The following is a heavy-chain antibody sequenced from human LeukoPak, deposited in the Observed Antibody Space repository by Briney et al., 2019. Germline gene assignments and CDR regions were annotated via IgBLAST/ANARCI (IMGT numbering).Heavy chain of an antibody. D-gene: IGHD6-19*01. V-gene: IGHV1-2*02. CDR1: GYTFTDYY. CDR3: ARGVSGWLGTYYFDY. J-gene: IGHJ4*02. Sequence: GASVKVSFKASGYTFTDYYMHWVRQAPGQGVEGMGWINPNSGGTNYAQKFQGRVTMTRDTSISTAYMELSRLRSDDTAVYYCARGVSGWLGTYYFDYWGQGTLVTVSS. CDR2: INPNSGGT.